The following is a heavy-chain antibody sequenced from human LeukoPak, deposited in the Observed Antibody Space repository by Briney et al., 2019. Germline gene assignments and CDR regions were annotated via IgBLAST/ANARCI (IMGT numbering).Heavy chain of an antibody. V-gene: IGHV3-53*01. CDR3: AGGAYYYDSSGPY. Sequence: GGSLRLSCAASGFTVSSNYISWVRQAPGRGLEWVPVIYSGGSTYYADSVKGRFTISRDNSKNTLYLEMNSLRAEDTAVYYCAGGAYYYDSSGPYWGQGTLVTVSS. CDR1: GFTVSSNY. CDR2: IYSGGST. D-gene: IGHD3-22*01. J-gene: IGHJ4*02.